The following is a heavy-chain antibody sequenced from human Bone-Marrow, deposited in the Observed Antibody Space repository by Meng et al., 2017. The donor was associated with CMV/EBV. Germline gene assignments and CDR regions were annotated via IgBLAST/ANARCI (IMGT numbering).Heavy chain of an antibody. CDR1: GFTFSSYW. D-gene: IGHD6-6*01. CDR3: ARLAAQDYYYYYGMDF. J-gene: IGHJ6*02. Sequence: GESLKISCAASGFTFSSYWMSWVRQAPGKGLEWVANIKQDGSEKYYVDSVKGRFTISRDNAKNSLYLQMNSLRAEDTAVYYCARLAAQDYYYYYGMDFWGQGTTVTGSS. V-gene: IGHV3-7*01. CDR2: IKQDGSEK.